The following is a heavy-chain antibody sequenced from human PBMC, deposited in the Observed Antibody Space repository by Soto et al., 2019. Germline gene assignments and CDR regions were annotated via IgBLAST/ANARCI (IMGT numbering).Heavy chain of an antibody. Sequence: GASVKVSCKASGYTFTSYDIYWVRQATGQGPEWMGWMNPNTGNSGYAQKFQGRVTMTSDTSISTAHMELSSLRSEDTAVYYCVRRAETNGWNGFGADKYYFDFWGQGTLVTVSS. CDR2: MNPNTGNS. V-gene: IGHV1-8*01. CDR1: GYTFTSYD. J-gene: IGHJ4*02. CDR3: VRRAETNGWNGFGADKYYFDF. D-gene: IGHD1-1*01.